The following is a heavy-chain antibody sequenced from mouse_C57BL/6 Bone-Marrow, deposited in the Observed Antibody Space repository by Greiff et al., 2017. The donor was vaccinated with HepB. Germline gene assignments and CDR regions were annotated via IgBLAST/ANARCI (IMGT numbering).Heavy chain of an antibody. CDR1: GYTFTSYG. Sequence: VQLQQSGAELARPGASMKLSCKASGYTFTSYGISWVKQRTGQGLEWIGEIYPRSGNTYYNEKFKGKATLTADKSSSTAYMELRSLTSEDSAVYFCAREILRYFAYWGQGTLVTVSA. CDR2: IYPRSGNT. D-gene: IGHD1-1*01. CDR3: AREILRYFAY. V-gene: IGHV1-81*01. J-gene: IGHJ3*01.